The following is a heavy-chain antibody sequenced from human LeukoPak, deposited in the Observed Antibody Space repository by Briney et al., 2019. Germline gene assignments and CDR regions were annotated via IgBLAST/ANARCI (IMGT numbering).Heavy chain of an antibody. CDR2: ISYDGSNK. J-gene: IGHJ4*02. Sequence: GGSLRLSCAASGFTFSSYAMHWVRQAPGKGLEWVAVISYDGSNKYYADSVKGRFTISRDNSKNTLYLQMNSLRAEDTAAYYCARAPSVCSGGSCWLDYWGQGTLVTVSS. V-gene: IGHV3-30-3*01. CDR3: ARAPSVCSGGSCWLDY. D-gene: IGHD2-15*01. CDR1: GFTFSSYA.